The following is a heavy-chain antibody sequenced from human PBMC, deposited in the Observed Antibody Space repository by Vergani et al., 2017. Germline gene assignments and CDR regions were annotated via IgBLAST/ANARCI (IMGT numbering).Heavy chain of an antibody. CDR3: ARDIDDILPIYYMYV. CDR1: GFTFDDYA. D-gene: IGHD3-9*01. J-gene: IGHJ6*03. CDR2: ISWNSGSI. Sequence: EVQLVESGGGLVQPGRSLRLSCAASGFTFDDYAMHWVRQAPGKGLEWVSGISWNSGSIGYADSVKGRFTISRDNAKNSLYLQMNSLRAEDTAVYYCARDIDDILPIYYMYVWGKGTTVTVSS. V-gene: IGHV3-9*01.